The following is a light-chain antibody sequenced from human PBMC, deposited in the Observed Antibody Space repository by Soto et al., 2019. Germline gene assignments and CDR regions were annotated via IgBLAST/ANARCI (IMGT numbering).Light chain of an antibody. CDR2: GAS. J-gene: IGKJ2*01. Sequence: DIVLTQSPGTLSLSPGERATLSCRASQSFSSSYLAWYQQKPGQAPRLLIYGASSRATGIPDRFSGSGSGTDFTLTISRVEPEDLAVYFCQQYGRSPFTFGQGTKLEIK. V-gene: IGKV3-20*01. CDR3: QQYGRSPFT. CDR1: QSFSSSY.